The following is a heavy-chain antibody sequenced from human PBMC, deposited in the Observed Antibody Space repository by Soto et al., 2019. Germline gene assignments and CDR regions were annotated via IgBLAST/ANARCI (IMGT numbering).Heavy chain of an antibody. CDR3: ASYDSSGYGGGVDDAFDI. CDR2: INPNSGGT. D-gene: IGHD3-22*01. CDR1: GYTFTGYY. Sequence: GXSVKVSCKASGYTFTGYYMHWVRQAPVQGLEWMGWINPNSGGTNYAQKFQGRVTMTRDTSISTAYMELSRLRSDDTAVYYCASYDSSGYGGGVDDAFDIWGQGTMVTVSS. V-gene: IGHV1-2*02. J-gene: IGHJ3*02.